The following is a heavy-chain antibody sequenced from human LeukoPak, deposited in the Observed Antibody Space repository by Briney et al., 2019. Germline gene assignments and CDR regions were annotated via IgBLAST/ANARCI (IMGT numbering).Heavy chain of an antibody. J-gene: IGHJ5*02. Sequence: QPGGSLRLSCAASGFTVSSNYMSWVRQAPGKGLEWVSVIYSGGTTYSADSVKGRFTISRDNSKNTLYLQMNSLRAEDTAVYYCARAQHHSSSSWGQGTLVTVSP. CDR1: GFTVSSNY. CDR3: ARAQHHSSSS. D-gene: IGHD1-14*01. CDR2: IYSGGTT. V-gene: IGHV3-66*01.